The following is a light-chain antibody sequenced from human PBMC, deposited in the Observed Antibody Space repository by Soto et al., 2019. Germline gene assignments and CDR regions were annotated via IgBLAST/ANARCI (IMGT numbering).Light chain of an antibody. J-gene: IGLJ1*01. CDR2: DVS. CDR1: SSAVGGYNY. V-gene: IGLV2-14*01. CDR3: RSYTSSSTRV. Sequence: QSVLTQPASVSGSPGQSITISCPGTSSAVGGYNYVSWYQQHPGKAPKLMIYDVSNRPSGVSNRFSGSKSGNTASLTISGLQAEDEADYYCRSYTSSSTRVFGTGTKVTVL.